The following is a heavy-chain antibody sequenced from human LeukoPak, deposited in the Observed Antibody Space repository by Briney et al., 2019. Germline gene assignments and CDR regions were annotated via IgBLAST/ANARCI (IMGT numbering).Heavy chain of an antibody. J-gene: IGHJ5*02. D-gene: IGHD3-10*01. V-gene: IGHV4-30-4*01. CDR3: ARGLRGIMVRGAITDLNWFDP. Sequence: TLSLTCTVSGGSIGSGDYYWTWIRQPPGKGLEWIGYIYHSGSTHYKASLKSRLTISLDTSRNQFSLRLTSVTAADTAVYFCARGLRGIMVRGAITDLNWFDPWGQGTLVAVSS. CDR1: GGSIGSGDYY. CDR2: IYHSGST.